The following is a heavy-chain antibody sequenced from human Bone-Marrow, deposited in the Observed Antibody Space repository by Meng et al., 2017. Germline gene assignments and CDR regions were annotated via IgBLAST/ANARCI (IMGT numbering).Heavy chain of an antibody. CDR2: TRNKARGYTT. CDR3: ARDGGGYCSGGSCYSAFDY. D-gene: IGHD2-15*01. V-gene: IGHV3-72*01. J-gene: IGHJ4*02. CDR1: GFTFSDHY. Sequence: GGSLRLSCAASGFTFSDHYMEWVRQAPGKGLEWVGRTRNKARGYTTEYAAPVKGRFSISRDDSKNSVYLQMNSLKTEDTAVYYCARDGGGYCSGGSCYSAFDYWGQGTLVTVSS.